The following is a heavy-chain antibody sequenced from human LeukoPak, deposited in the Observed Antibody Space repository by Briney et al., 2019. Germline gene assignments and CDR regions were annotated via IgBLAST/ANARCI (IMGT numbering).Heavy chain of an antibody. D-gene: IGHD1-1*01. CDR3: ERLPLDNWNCVS. CDR2: IDSSDSVT. CDR1: GYRFTSYW. V-gene: IGHV5-10-1*01. Sequence: GGSLRISWQGFGYRFTSYWIVWVRQMPGKGLGGMGRIDSSDSVTNYSTLCQGHVTFSVDKSISTAYLQWSSLKASDTALYCWERLPLDNWNCVSWGQGTLVTVSS. J-gene: IGHJ4*02.